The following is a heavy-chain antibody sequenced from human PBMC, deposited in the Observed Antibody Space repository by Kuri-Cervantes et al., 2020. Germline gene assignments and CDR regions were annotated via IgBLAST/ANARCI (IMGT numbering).Heavy chain of an antibody. CDR3: ATNRCSSTSCYEYNWFDP. CDR2: IYYSGST. Sequence: SETLSLTCTVSGGSISSYYWSWIRQPPGKGLEWIGYIYYSGSTNYNPSLQSRVTISVETSKNQFSLKLSSVTAADTAVYYCATNRCSSTSCYEYNWFDPCGQGTLVTVSS. J-gene: IGHJ5*02. D-gene: IGHD2-2*01. CDR1: GGSISSYY. V-gene: IGHV4-59*01.